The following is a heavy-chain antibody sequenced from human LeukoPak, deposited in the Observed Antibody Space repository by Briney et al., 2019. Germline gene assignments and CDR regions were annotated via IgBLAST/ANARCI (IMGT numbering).Heavy chain of an antibody. CDR1: XFTFXXXX. Sequence: LXXXXXXFTFXXXXMNXXXQXXGXGXEWVSYISSSSSTIYYADSVKGRFTISRDNAKNSLYLQMNSLRAEDTAVYYCARGGSGSYDYWGQGTLVTVSS. D-gene: IGHD1-26*01. CDR3: ARGGSGSYDY. J-gene: IGHJ4*02. CDR2: ISSSSSTI. V-gene: IGHV3-48*01.